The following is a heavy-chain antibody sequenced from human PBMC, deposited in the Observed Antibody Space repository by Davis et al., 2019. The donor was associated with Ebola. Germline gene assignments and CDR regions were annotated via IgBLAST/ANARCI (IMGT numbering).Heavy chain of an antibody. Sequence: ASVKVFCKASGYTFTSYYMHWVRQAPGQGLEWMGIINPSGCSTSYAQKFQGRVTMTRDTSTSTVYMELSSLRSEDTAVYYCASAAAISGLKGYYYGMDVWGQGTTVTVSS. J-gene: IGHJ6*02. CDR1: GYTFTSYY. CDR2: INPSGCST. D-gene: IGHD2-15*01. V-gene: IGHV1-46*01. CDR3: ASAAAISGLKGYYYGMDV.